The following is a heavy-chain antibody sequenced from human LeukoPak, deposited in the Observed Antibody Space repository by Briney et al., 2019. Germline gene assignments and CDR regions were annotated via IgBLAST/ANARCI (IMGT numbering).Heavy chain of an antibody. D-gene: IGHD3-10*01. CDR1: GFTVSSNY. V-gene: IGHV3-53*01. CDR2: IYSVGST. J-gene: IGHJ4*02. CDR3: AREVVRGAIDS. Sequence: GGSLRLSCAASGFTVSSNYMSWVRQAPGKRLGWVSVIYSVGSTYYADSVKGRFTISRDNSKNTLYLQMNSLRAEDTAVYYCAREVVRGAIDSWGQGTLVTVSS.